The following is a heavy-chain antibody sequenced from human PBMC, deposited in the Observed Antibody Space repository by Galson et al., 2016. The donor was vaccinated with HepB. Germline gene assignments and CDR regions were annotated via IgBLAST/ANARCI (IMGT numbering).Heavy chain of an antibody. J-gene: IGHJ4*02. Sequence: SLRLSCAASGFTFSSSDMTWVRQAPGKGLEWVSRISGSGGRTYHADSVKGRFTISRYNFKNTLYLQMNSLRAEDTAVYYRGKSDNDFDSINYFDYWGQGTLLTVSS. CDR3: GKSDNDFDSINYFDY. V-gene: IGHV3-23*01. D-gene: IGHD3-22*01. CDR1: GFTFSSSD. CDR2: ISGSGGRT.